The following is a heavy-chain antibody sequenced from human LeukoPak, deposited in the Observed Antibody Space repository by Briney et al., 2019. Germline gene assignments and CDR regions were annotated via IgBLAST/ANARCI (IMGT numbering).Heavy chain of an antibody. Sequence: ASVKVSCKASGYTFTGYYMHWVRQAPGQGLEWMGWINPNSADTNYAQKFQGRVTMTRDTSISTVYMELISLRSDDTAVYYCAREMNYDDYRTSDYWGQGTLVTVSS. V-gene: IGHV1-2*02. D-gene: IGHD4-17*01. CDR3: AREMNYDDYRTSDY. CDR2: INPNSADT. CDR1: GYTFTGYY. J-gene: IGHJ4*02.